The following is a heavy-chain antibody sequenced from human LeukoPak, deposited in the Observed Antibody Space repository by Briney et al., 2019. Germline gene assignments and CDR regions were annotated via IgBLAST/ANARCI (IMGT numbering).Heavy chain of an antibody. CDR3: ASLRKRGGAFDL. CDR1: GGSISSSNW. Sequence: PSQTLSLTCDVSGGSISSSNWWSWDRQPPGKGLERIEEIYHSGSTNYNPSLKSRVTISVDKSKNQFSLRLRSVTAADTAVYYCASLRKRGGAFDLWGQGKVVTVSS. J-gene: IGHJ3*01. V-gene: IGHV4-4*02. CDR2: IYHSGST.